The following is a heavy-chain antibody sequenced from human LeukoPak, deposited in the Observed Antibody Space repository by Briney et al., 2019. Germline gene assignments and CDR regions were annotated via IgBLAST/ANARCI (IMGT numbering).Heavy chain of an antibody. D-gene: IGHD5-18*01. Sequence: PSETLSLTCAVYGGSFSGYYWSWIRQPPGKGLEWVGEINHSGSNNYNPSLKSRVTISVDTSKNQFSLNLSSVTAADTAVYYCARNRGGYGYGHDYWGQGTLVTVSS. CDR3: ARNRGGYGYGHDY. CDR1: GGSFSGYY. V-gene: IGHV4-34*01. J-gene: IGHJ4*02. CDR2: INHSGSN.